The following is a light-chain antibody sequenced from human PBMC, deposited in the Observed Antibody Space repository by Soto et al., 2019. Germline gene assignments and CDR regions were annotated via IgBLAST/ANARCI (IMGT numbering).Light chain of an antibody. CDR1: SSNIGSNY. CDR2: RNN. Sequence: QSVLTQPPSASGTPGQRVTSSCSGSSSNIGSNYVYWYQQLPGTAPKHLIYRNNQRPSGVPDRFSGSKSGTSGSLAISGLQSEDEADYYCAAWDDSLSGRVFGGGTKLTVL. V-gene: IGLV1-47*01. CDR3: AAWDDSLSGRV. J-gene: IGLJ2*01.